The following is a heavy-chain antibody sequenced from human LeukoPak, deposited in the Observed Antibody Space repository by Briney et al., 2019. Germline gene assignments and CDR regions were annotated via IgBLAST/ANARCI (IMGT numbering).Heavy chain of an antibody. CDR2: IYFSGNT. J-gene: IGHJ4*02. V-gene: IGHV4-30-4*07. Sequence: KSSETLSLTCAVSGGSISSGGYSWGWIRQPPGKRLECIGYIYFSGNTYYNPSLKSRVSISLDTSKNQFSLELSSVTAADTAVYYCARAQYGDYVLNWGQGTLVTVSS. CDR3: ARAQYGDYVLN. D-gene: IGHD4-17*01. CDR1: GGSISSGGYS.